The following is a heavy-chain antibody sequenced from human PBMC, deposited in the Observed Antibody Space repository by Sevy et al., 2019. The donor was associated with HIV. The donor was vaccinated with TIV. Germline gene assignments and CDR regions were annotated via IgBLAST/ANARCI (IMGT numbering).Heavy chain of an antibody. Sequence: GGYLRLSCAASGFTFDDYAMHWVRQAPGKGLEWVSGISWNSGSIGYADPVKGRFTISRDNAKNSLYLQMNSLRAEDTALYYCAKEAWRSSMVRTDAFDIWGQGTMVTVSS. V-gene: IGHV3-9*01. CDR3: AKEAWRSSMVRTDAFDI. CDR1: GFTFDDYA. D-gene: IGHD3-10*01. J-gene: IGHJ3*02. CDR2: ISWNSGSI.